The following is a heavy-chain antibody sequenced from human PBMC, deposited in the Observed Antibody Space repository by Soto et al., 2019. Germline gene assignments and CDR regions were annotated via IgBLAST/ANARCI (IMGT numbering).Heavy chain of an antibody. CDR3: ASPKLWFGELIYYYYGMDV. CDR2: IYYSGST. CDR1: GGSISSSSYY. V-gene: IGHV4-39*01. Sequence: PSETLSLTCTVSGGSISSSSYYWGWIRQPPGKGLEWIGSIYYSGSTYYNPSLKSRVTISVDTSKNQFSLKLSSVTAADTAVYYRASPKLWFGELIYYYYGMDVWGQGTTVTVSS. J-gene: IGHJ6*02. D-gene: IGHD3-10*01.